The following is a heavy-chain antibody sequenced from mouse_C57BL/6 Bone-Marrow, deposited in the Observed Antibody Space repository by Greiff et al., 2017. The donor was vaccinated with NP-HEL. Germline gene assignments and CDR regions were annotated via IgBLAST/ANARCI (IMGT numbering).Heavy chain of an antibody. V-gene: IGHV1-9*01. CDR2: ILPGSGST. J-gene: IGHJ2*01. CDR1: GYTFTGYW. Sequence: QVQLQQSGAELMKPGASVKLSCKATGYTFTGYWIAWVKQRPGHGLEWIGEILPGSGSTNYNEKFKGKATFTADTSSNTAYMQLSSLTTEDSAIYYCARKEGYYYGSSPFDYWGQGTTLTVSS. CDR3: ARKEGYYYGSSPFDY. D-gene: IGHD1-1*01.